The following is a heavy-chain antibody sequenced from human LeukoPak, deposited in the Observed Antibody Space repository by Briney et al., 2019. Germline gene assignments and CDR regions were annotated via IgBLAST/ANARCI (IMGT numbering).Heavy chain of an antibody. D-gene: IGHD4-17*01. J-gene: IGHJ5*02. CDR1: GGSFSSYY. CDR2: IYYSGST. CDR3: ARVMAGDYVWFDP. Sequence: SETLSLTCAVYGGSFSSYYWSWIRQPPGKGLEWIGYIYYSGSTYYNPSLKSRVTISVDTSKNQFSLKLSSVTAADTAVYYCARVMAGDYVWFDPWGQGTLVTVSS. V-gene: IGHV4-59*01.